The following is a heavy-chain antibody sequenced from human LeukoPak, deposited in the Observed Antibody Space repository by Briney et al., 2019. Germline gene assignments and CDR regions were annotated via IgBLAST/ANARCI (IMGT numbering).Heavy chain of an antibody. V-gene: IGHV3-9*01. J-gene: IGHJ4*02. D-gene: IGHD2-2*01. CDR2: ISWNSGDI. Sequence: PGRSLTLSCAASGFTFEDYGMYWVRQAPGQGLEGVSGISWNSGDIDYADSVKGRFTISRDNTKNSLYLEMKSLRVDDTALYFCAKGIPAGPTALDYWGQGILVSVSS. CDR3: AKGIPAGPTALDY. CDR1: GFTFEDYG.